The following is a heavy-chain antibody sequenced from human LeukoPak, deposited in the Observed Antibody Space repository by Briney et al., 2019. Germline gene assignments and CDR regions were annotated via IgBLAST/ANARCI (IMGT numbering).Heavy chain of an antibody. CDR1: GYSISSGSY. Sequence: SETLSLTCTVSGYSISSGSYWGWIRQPPGKGLEWIGNIYHSGSTYYNPSLKSRVTISVDTSKNQFSLKLSSVTAADTAVYYCAREIAHGAFDIRGQGTMVTVSS. D-gene: IGHD2-21*01. V-gene: IGHV4-38-2*02. CDR2: IYHSGST. CDR3: AREIAHGAFDI. J-gene: IGHJ3*02.